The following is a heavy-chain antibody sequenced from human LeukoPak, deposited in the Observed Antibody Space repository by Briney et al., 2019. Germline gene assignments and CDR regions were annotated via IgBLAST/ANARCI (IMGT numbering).Heavy chain of an antibody. Sequence: SETLSLTCTVSGGSISSGGYYWSWIRQPPGKGLEWIGYIYHSGSTYYNPSLKSRVTISVDRSKNQFSLKLSSVTAADTAVYYCATGLEPYYAFDYWGQGTLVTVSS. CDR1: GGSISSGGYY. CDR2: IYHSGST. CDR3: ATGLEPYYAFDY. D-gene: IGHD1-1*01. J-gene: IGHJ4*02. V-gene: IGHV4-30-2*01.